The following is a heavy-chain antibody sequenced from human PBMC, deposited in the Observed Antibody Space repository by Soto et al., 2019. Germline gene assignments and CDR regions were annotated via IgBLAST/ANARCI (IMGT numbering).Heavy chain of an antibody. V-gene: IGHV1-69*12. CDR1: GGTFSSYA. CDR2: IIPIFGTA. CDR3: ATPIKVTRGYYFDY. J-gene: IGHJ4*02. D-gene: IGHD4-17*01. Sequence: QVQLVQSGAEVKKPGSSVKVSCKASGGTFSSYAISWVRQAPGQGLEWMGGIIPIFGTANYAQKFQGRVTITADESTSTAYMELSSLRSEDTAVYYCATPIKVTRGYYFDYWGQGTLVTVSS.